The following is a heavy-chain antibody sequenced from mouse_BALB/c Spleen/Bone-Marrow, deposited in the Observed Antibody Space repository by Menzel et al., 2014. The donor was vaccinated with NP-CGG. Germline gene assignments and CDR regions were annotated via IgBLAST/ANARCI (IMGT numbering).Heavy chain of an antibody. V-gene: IGHV2-3*01. D-gene: IGHD2-3*01. CDR3: AKPEDGYAMDY. CDR1: GFSLTSNG. CDR2: IWGDGST. J-gene: IGHJ4*01. Sequence: QAQLKESGPGLVAPSQSLSITCTVSGFSLTSNGVSWIRQPPGKGLEWLGVIWGDGSTKYHSALISRLSFTKDNSKSRVFLKLNSLHTDDTATYYCAKPEDGYAMDYWGQGTSVTVSS.